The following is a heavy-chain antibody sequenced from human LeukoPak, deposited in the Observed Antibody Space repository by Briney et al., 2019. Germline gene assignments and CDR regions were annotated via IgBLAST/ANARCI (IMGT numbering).Heavy chain of an antibody. D-gene: IGHD2-21*02. J-gene: IGHJ5*02. V-gene: IGHV1-18*04. CDR2: ISAYNGNT. CDR3: ARDEGYCGGDCKENWFDP. Sequence: GASVKVSCKASGYTFTGYYMHWVRQAPGQGLEWMGWISAYNGNTNYAQKLQGRVTMTTDTSTSTAYMELRSLRSDDTAVYYCARDEGYCGGDCKENWFDPWGQGTLVTVSS. CDR1: GYTFTGYY.